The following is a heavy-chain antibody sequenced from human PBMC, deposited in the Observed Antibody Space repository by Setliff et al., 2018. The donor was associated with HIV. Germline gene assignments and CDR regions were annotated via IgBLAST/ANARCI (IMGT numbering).Heavy chain of an antibody. CDR2: ISSSSSYI. J-gene: IGHJ4*02. CDR3: ARDVRSGYYLSPFDY. D-gene: IGHD3-22*01. Sequence: GSLRLSCAAFGFTFSSYSMNWVRQAPGKGLEWVSSISSSSSYIYYADSVKGRFTISRDNAKNSLYLQMNSLRAEDTAVYYCARDVRSGYYLSPFDYWGQGTLVTVS. V-gene: IGHV3-21*01. CDR1: GFTFSSYS.